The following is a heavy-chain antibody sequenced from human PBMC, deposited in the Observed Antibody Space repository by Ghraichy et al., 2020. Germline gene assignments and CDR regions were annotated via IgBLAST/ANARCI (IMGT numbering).Heavy chain of an antibody. CDR1: GFTFSSYA. Sequence: ETLSLTCAASGFTFSSYAMSWVRQAPGKWLEWVSAISGSGGSTYYADSVKGRFTISRDNSKNTLYLQMNSLRAEDTAVYYCAKAAQYQLLYPYLRVGMDVWGQGTTVTVSS. J-gene: IGHJ6*02. CDR3: AKAAQYQLLYPYLRVGMDV. D-gene: IGHD2-2*02. CDR2: ISGSGGST. V-gene: IGHV3-23*01.